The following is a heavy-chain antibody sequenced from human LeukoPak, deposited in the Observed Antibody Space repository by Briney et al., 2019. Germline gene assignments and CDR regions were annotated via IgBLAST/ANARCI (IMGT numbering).Heavy chain of an antibody. Sequence: PSETLSLTCAVYGGSFSGYYWSWIRQPPGKGLEWIGEINHSGSTNYNPSLKSRVTMSVDTSKNLFSLKLSSVTAADTAVFYCARENSGSYRELDYWGQGTLVTVSS. CDR3: ARENSGSYRELDY. D-gene: IGHD1-26*01. J-gene: IGHJ4*02. CDR2: INHSGST. CDR1: GGSFSGYY. V-gene: IGHV4-34*01.